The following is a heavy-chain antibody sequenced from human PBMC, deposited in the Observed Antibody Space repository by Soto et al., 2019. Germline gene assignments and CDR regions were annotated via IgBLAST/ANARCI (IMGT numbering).Heavy chain of an antibody. Sequence: EVQLVESGGGLVQPGGSLRLSCAASGFTFSSYWMHWVRQAPGKGLVWVSRINSDGSSTSYADSVKGRFTISRDNAKNTLYLQMNSLRSEDTAVYYCARELRRDIVLIVYLDWGQGTLVTVSS. D-gene: IGHD2-8*01. CDR3: ARELRRDIVLIVYLD. CDR2: INSDGSST. CDR1: GFTFSSYW. V-gene: IGHV3-74*01. J-gene: IGHJ4*02.